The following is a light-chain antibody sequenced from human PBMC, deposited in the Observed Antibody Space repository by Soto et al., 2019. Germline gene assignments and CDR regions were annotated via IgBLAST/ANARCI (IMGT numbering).Light chain of an antibody. V-gene: IGKV1-39*01. CDR1: QSISSY. CDR2: AAS. Sequence: DLQMTQSPSSLSASVGDRVTITCRASQSISSYLNWYQQKPGKAPKLLLYAASSLQSGVPSRFSGSGSGTDFTLTISSLQPEEFATYYCQQSYSTLWTFGQGTKVEIK. J-gene: IGKJ1*01. CDR3: QQSYSTLWT.